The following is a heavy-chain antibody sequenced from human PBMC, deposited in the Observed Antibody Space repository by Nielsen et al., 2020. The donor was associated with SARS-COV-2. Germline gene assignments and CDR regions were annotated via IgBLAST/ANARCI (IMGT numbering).Heavy chain of an antibody. CDR1: GFTFSRYW. CDR3: ARGLIGRVDY. Sequence: GESLKISCAASGFTFSRYWMHWVRQAPGKGLVWVSRINSDGSSTSYADSVKGRFTISRDNAKNTLYLQMNSLRAEDTAVYYCARGLIGRVDYWGQGTLVTVSS. CDR2: INSDGSST. V-gene: IGHV3-74*01. D-gene: IGHD2-8*01. J-gene: IGHJ4*02.